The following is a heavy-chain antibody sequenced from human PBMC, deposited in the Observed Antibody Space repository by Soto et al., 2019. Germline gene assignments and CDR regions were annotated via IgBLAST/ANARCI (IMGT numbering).Heavy chain of an antibody. V-gene: IGHV1-69*13. J-gene: IGHJ2*01. D-gene: IGHD3-22*01. CDR2: IIPIFGTA. CDR1: GGTFSSYA. Sequence: GASVKVSCKASGGTFSSYAISWVRQAPGQGXEWMGGIIPIFGTANYAQKFQGRVTITADESTSTAYMELSSLRSEDTAVYYCARDYYDSSGYYYVWYFDLWGRGTLVTVSS. CDR3: ARDYYDSSGYYYVWYFDL.